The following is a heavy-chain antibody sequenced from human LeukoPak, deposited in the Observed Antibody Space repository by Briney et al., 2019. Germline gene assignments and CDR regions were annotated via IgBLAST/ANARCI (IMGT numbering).Heavy chain of an antibody. CDR2: ISSSSSYI. V-gene: IGHV3-21*01. CDR3: AREVEMATINDAFDI. J-gene: IGHJ3*02. Sequence: GGSLRLSCAASGFTFSSYEMHWVRQAPGKGLEWVSSISSSSSYIYYADSVKGRFTISRDNAKNSLYLQMNSLRAEDTAVYYCAREVEMATINDAFDIWGQGTMVTVSS. D-gene: IGHD5-24*01. CDR1: GFTFSSYE.